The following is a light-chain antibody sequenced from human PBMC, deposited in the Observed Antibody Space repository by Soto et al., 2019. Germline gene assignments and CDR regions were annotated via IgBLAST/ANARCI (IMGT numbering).Light chain of an antibody. V-gene: IGKV1-27*01. Sequence: DIQMTQSPSSLSASVGDRVTITCRASRDITDYLAWYQQKPGQVPKLLISAASTLQSGVPSRFTASGSGTDFTLTVTGLQPEDFATYYCQQYNTYSTFGQGTKVDIK. CDR1: RDITDY. J-gene: IGKJ1*01. CDR2: AAS. CDR3: QQYNTYST.